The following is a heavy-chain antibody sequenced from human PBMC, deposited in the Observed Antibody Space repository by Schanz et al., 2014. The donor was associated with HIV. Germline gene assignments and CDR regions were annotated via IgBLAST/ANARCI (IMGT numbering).Heavy chain of an antibody. Sequence: QVQLVQSGTEVKKPGSSVKVSCKPSGGTFRSFAISWVRQAPGQGLEWMGGIIPLFGTTNYAQKFQGRVTITADESTSTAYMELSSLKSEDTAMYYCASQYSNYDSSRRYHWYFDLWGRGTLVTVSS. CDR2: IIPLFGTT. CDR3: ASQYSNYDSSRRYHWYFDL. J-gene: IGHJ2*01. CDR1: GGTFRSFA. D-gene: IGHD4-4*01. V-gene: IGHV1-69*01.